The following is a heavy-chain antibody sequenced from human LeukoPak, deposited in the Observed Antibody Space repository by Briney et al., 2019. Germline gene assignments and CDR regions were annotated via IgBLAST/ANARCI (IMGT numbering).Heavy chain of an antibody. Sequence: GGSLRLSCAASGFTFSSYAMSWVRQAPGKGLEWVSAISGSGGSTYYADSVKGRFTISRDNSKNTLCLQMNSLRAEDTAVYYCAQTLPVTYSGSYYEVDYWGQGTLVTVSS. J-gene: IGHJ4*02. V-gene: IGHV3-23*01. D-gene: IGHD1-26*01. CDR3: AQTLPVTYSGSYYEVDY. CDR2: ISGSGGST. CDR1: GFTFSSYA.